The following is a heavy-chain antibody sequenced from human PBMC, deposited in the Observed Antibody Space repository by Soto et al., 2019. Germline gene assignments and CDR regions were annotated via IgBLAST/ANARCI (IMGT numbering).Heavy chain of an antibody. Sequence: EVQLVESGGALVQPGGSLRLSCVASGFSFNDYWMHWVRQVPGRGPEWVSRVNREGTGTTYADSVKGRFTISRDNGKNMLFLQMNSLTPEDTAVYYCTSGGGGSGNYDYWGQGTQVTVSS. CDR3: TSGGGGSGNYDY. J-gene: IGHJ4*02. CDR2: VNREGTGT. V-gene: IGHV3-74*03. D-gene: IGHD3-10*01. CDR1: GFSFNDYW.